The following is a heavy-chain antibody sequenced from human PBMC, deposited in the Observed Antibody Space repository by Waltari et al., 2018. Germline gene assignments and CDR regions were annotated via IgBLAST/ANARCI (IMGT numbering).Heavy chain of an antibody. J-gene: IGHJ4*02. CDR2: IYYSGST. D-gene: IGHD3-3*01. V-gene: IGHV4-31*03. CDR3: ARGLVFGVVILGVDY. CDR1: GGSISSGGYY. Sequence: QVQLQESGPGLVKPSQTLSLTCTVSGGSISSGGYYWSWIRQPPGKGLEWIGYIYYSGSTYYNPSLKSRVTISVDTSKNQFSLKLSSVTAADTAVYYCARGLVFGVVILGVDYWGQGTLVTVSS.